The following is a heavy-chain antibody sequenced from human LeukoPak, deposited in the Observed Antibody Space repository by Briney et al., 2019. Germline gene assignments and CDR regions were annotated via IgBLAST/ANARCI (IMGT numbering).Heavy chain of an antibody. CDR3: ARGGGLDV. CDR2: INHNGNVD. Sequence: GGSLRLSCAASGFTFSSYWMNWARQAPGRGLEWVASINHNGNVDYYVDSVKGRFTISRDNAKNSLYLQMSNLRAEDTAVYFCARGGGLDVWGQGATVTVSS. J-gene: IGHJ6*02. V-gene: IGHV3-7*03. D-gene: IGHD3-16*01. CDR1: GFTFSSYW.